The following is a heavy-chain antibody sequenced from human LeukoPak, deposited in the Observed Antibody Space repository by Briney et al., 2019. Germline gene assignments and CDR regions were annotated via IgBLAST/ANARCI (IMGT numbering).Heavy chain of an antibody. V-gene: IGHV3-7*01. Sequence: PGGSLRLSCAASGFTFRTYWMSWIRQAPGKEPEGVADINQDGSEEYYLQSVQGRFTVSRDNAQNAVFLQMTYLRADDTAVYYCARWKMELERNAFDFWGQGTVVTVSS. CDR2: INQDGSEE. D-gene: IGHD1-26*01. CDR1: GFTFRTYW. J-gene: IGHJ3*01. CDR3: ARWKMELERNAFDF.